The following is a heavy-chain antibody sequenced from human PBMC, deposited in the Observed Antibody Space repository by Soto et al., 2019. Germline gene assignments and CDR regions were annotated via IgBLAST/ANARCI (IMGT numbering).Heavy chain of an antibody. Sequence: QVQLVQSGAEVKKPGSSVKVSCKASGGNFSSYTISWVRQAPGQGLEWMGRIIPILGIANYAQKFQGRVTITADKSTSTAYMELSSLRSEDTAVYYCASDKRAKNTPGHYWGQGTLVTVSS. D-gene: IGHD3-10*01. CDR1: GGNFSSYT. J-gene: IGHJ4*02. CDR2: IIPILGIA. V-gene: IGHV1-69*02. CDR3: ASDKRAKNTPGHY.